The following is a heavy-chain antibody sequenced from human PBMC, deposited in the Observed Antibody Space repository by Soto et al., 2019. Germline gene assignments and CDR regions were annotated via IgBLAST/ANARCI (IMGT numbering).Heavy chain of an antibody. J-gene: IGHJ6*02. CDR1: GGTFSSYA. D-gene: IGHD5-18*01. CDR2: IIPIFGTA. Sequence: SVKVSCKASGGTFSSYAISWVRQAPGQGLEWMGGIIPIFGTANYAQKFQGRATITADESTSTAYMELSSLRSEDTAVYYCARDVLREPIQLWLRDYYYYYGMDVWGQGTTVTVSS. V-gene: IGHV1-69*13. CDR3: ARDVLREPIQLWLRDYYYYYGMDV.